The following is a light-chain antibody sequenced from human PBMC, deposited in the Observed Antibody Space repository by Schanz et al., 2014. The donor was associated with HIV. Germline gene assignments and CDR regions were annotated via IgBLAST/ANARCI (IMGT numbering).Light chain of an antibody. CDR3: QHYNSYPLT. J-gene: IGKJ2*01. CDR2: KAS. CDR1: QSISSW. V-gene: IGKV1-5*03. Sequence: DIQMTQSPSTLSASVGDRVTITCRASQSISSWLAWDQQKPGKAPKLLIYKASTLETGVPSRFSGSGSGTEFTLTISSLQPDDFATYYCQHYNSYPLTFGQGTKLEIK.